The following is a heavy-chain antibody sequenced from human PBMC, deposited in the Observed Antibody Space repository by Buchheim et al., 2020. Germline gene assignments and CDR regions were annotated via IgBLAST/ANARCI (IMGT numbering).Heavy chain of an antibody. D-gene: IGHD1-26*01. CDR2: VYHSGST. V-gene: IGHV4-4*02. CDR1: GGSISSGDW. Sequence: QVQLQESGPGLVKPSGTLSLTCAVSGGSISSGDWWSWVRQPPGRGLEWIGEVYHSGSTNYNPSLKSRVTILVDKSKNQFSLNLRSVTAADTAVYYCARDSSGSFSADYWGRGTL. CDR3: ARDSSGSFSADY. J-gene: IGHJ4*02.